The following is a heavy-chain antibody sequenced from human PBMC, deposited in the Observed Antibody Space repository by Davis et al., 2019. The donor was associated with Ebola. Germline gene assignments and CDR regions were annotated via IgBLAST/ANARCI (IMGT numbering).Heavy chain of an antibody. CDR1: GFTFSNYA. Sequence: PGGSLRLSCAASGFTFSNYAMDWVRQAPGKGLEWVAVIAYDGSPEYYGDSVKGRFTVSRDNGKNTLYLQMNSLRAEDTAVYYCARETSGFLEWLDYWGQGTLLTVSS. CDR3: ARETSGFLEWLDY. V-gene: IGHV3-30-3*01. D-gene: IGHD3-3*01. CDR2: IAYDGSPE. J-gene: IGHJ4*02.